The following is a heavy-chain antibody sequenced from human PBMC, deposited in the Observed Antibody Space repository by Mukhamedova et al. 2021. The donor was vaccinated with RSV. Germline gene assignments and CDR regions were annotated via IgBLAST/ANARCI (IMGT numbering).Heavy chain of an antibody. CDR3: ATGFYDSSNAFDI. V-gene: IGHV3-74*03. Sequence: VSRIDSDGGTTTYADSVKGRFTISRDNAKNSLHLQMNSLRPEDMALYYCATGFYDSSNAFDIWGQGTMVTVSS. J-gene: IGHJ3*02. D-gene: IGHD5/OR15-5a*01. CDR2: IDSDGGTT.